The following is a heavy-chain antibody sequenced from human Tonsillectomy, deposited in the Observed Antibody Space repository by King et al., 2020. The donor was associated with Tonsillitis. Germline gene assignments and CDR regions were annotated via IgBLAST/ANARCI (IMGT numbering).Heavy chain of an antibody. CDR3: ARLGAWQRGLNFDY. V-gene: IGHV4-59*08. J-gene: IGHJ4*02. CDR1: GGSISRYY. CDR2: IYYSGST. D-gene: IGHD3-16*01. Sequence: QLQESGPGLVKPSETLSLTCTVSGGSISRYYWSWIRQPPGKGLEGIGYIYYSGSTNSNPSLKSRVTISLDTSKNQLSLKLSPVTAADTAVYYCARLGAWQRGLNFDYWGQGTLVTVSS.